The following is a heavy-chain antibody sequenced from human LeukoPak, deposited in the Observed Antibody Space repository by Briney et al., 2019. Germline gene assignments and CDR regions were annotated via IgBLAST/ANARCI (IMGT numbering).Heavy chain of an antibody. CDR1: GFTFDDYA. CDR3: AKDPGLGYFDY. Sequence: GGSLRLSCAASGFTFDDYAMHWVRQAPGEGLEWVSGISWNSGSIGYADSVKGRFTISRDNAKNSLYLQMNSLRAEDMALYYCAKDPGLGYFDYWGQGTLVTVSS. D-gene: IGHD3-22*01. V-gene: IGHV3-9*03. CDR2: ISWNSGSI. J-gene: IGHJ4*02.